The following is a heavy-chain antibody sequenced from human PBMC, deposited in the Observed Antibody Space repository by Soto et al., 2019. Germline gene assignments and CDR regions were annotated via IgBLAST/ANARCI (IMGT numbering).Heavy chain of an antibody. CDR3: VCGGNYFVY. J-gene: IGHJ4*02. CDR1: GFTFSTYW. D-gene: IGHD3-16*01. CDR2: LDQDGSER. V-gene: IGHV3-7*01. Sequence: EVQLVESGGGLVQPGGSLRLSCAASGFTFSTYWMTWVRRPPGKGLEWVANLDQDGSERYYVDSVRGRFTIARDNAKNSLYLQMQSMRAEETAVYYCVCGGNYFVYWGQGTLVTVSP.